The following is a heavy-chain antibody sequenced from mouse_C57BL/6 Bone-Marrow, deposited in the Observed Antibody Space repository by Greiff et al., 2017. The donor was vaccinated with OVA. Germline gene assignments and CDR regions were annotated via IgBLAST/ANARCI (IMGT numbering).Heavy chain of an antibody. V-gene: IGHV5-9-1*02. Sequence: EVMLVESGEGLVKPGGSLKLSCAASGFTFSSYAMSWVRQTPEKRLEWVAYISSGGDYIYYAETVKGRFTISRDNARNTLYLQMSSLKSEDTAMYYCTRGDYYGKRYFDGWGTGTTVTVSS. J-gene: IGHJ1*03. CDR2: ISSGGDYI. CDR3: TRGDYYGKRYFDG. D-gene: IGHD1-1*01. CDR1: GFTFSSYA.